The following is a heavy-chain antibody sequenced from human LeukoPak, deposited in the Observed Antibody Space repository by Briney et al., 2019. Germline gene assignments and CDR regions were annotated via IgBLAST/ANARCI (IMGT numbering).Heavy chain of an antibody. CDR1: GYSFTSYW. CDR2: IYPGDSDT. J-gene: IGHJ4*02. D-gene: IGHD6-13*01. V-gene: IGHV5-51*01. Sequence: GESLKISCKGSGYSFTSYWIGWVRQMPGKGLEWMGIIYPGDSDTRYSPSFQGQVTISANKSISTAYLQWSSLKASDTAMYYCARHGHSSSWYYRVDYWGQGTLVTVSS. CDR3: ARHGHSSSWYYRVDY.